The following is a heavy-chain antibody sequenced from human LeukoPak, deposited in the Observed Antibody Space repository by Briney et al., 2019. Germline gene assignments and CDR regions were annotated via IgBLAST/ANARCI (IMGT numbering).Heavy chain of an antibody. CDR1: GGSFSGYF. V-gene: IGHV4-59*12. D-gene: IGHD3-10*01. J-gene: IGHJ4*02. CDR2: IYYSGST. Sequence: PSETLSLTCPVYGGSFSGYFWSWIRQPPGKGLQWIGYIYYSGSTIYNPSLKSRVTISVDTSKNQFSLKLSSVTAADTAVYYCARARYGSGSYGYWGQGTLVTVSS. CDR3: ARARYGSGSYGY.